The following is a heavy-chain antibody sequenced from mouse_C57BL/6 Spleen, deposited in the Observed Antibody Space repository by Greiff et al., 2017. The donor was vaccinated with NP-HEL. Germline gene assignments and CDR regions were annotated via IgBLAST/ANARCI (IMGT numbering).Heavy chain of an antibody. CDR3: ARDLLWYPYAMDY. Sequence: QVQLQQSGTELVKPGASVKLSCKASGYTFTSYWMHWVKQRPGQGLEWIGNINPSNGGTNYNEKFKSKATLTVDKSSSTAYMQLSSLTSEDSAVYYCARDLLWYPYAMDYWGQGTSVTVSS. V-gene: IGHV1-53*01. CDR2: INPSNGGT. D-gene: IGHD2-1*01. CDR1: GYTFTSYW. J-gene: IGHJ4*01.